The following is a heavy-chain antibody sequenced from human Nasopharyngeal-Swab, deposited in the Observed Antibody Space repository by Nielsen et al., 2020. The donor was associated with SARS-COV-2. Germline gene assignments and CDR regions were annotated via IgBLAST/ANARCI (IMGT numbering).Heavy chain of an antibody. CDR1: GFTFSNDA. Sequence: GGSLRLSCAASGFTFSNDAMSWVRQAAGKGLEWVAAIVGSGDISGSGGSTYYADPVKGRFTISRDNSKNTLSLQMNSLRAEDTAVYYCAKDLRGPYFFWGQGTLVTVSS. J-gene: IGHJ4*02. CDR3: AKDLRGPYFF. D-gene: IGHD2/OR15-2a*01. V-gene: IGHV3-23*01. CDR2: IVGSGDISGSGGST.